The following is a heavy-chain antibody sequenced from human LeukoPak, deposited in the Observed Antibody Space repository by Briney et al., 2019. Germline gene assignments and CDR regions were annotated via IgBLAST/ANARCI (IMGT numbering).Heavy chain of an antibody. V-gene: IGHV4-34*01. D-gene: IGHD6-6*01. J-gene: IGHJ6*03. Sequence: SETLSLTCAVYGGSFSGYYWSWIRQPPGKGLEWIGEINHSGSTNYNPSLKSRVTISVDTSKNQFSLKLSSVTAADTAVYYCAGGSRQLGNYYYYMDVWGKGTTVTVSS. CDR3: AGGSRQLGNYYYYMDV. CDR1: GGSFSGYY. CDR2: INHSGST.